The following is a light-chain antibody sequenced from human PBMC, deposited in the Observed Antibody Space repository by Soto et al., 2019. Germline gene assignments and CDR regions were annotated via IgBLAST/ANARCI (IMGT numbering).Light chain of an antibody. CDR2: DVS. J-gene: IGLJ2*01. Sequence: QSALTQPASVSGSPEQSITISCTGTSSDVGGYNYVSWYQQHPGKAPKLMIYDVSYRPSGVSNRFSGSKSGNTASLTISGLQTEDEADYYCISYTVTTAVVFGGGTKLTVL. CDR3: ISYTVTTAVV. CDR1: SSDVGGYNY. V-gene: IGLV2-14*01.